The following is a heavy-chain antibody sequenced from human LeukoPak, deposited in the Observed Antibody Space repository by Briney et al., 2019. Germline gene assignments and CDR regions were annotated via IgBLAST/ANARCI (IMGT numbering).Heavy chain of an antibody. CDR1: GFTFSSYS. Sequence: PGGSLRLSCAASGFTFSSYSMNWVRQAPGKGLEWVSYISSSSSTIYYADSVKGRFTISRDNAKNSLYLQMNSLRAEDTAVYYCVRPTSLYGGGPKWFDPWGQGTLVTVSS. V-gene: IGHV3-48*01. CDR3: VRPTSLYGGGPKWFDP. CDR2: ISSSSSTI. D-gene: IGHD4-23*01. J-gene: IGHJ5*02.